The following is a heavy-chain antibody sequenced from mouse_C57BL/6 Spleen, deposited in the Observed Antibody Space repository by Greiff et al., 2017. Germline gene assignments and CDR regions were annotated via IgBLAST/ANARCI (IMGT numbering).Heavy chain of an antibody. V-gene: IGHV1-69*01. D-gene: IGHD1-1*01. CDR2: IDPSDSYT. CDR1: GYTFTSYW. J-gene: IGHJ4*01. Sequence: VQLQQPGAELVMPGASVKLSCKASGYTFTSYWMHWVKQRPGQGLEWIGEIDPSDSYTNYNQKFKGKSTLTVDKSSSTAYMQLSSLTSEDSAVYYCARTYGSSPSYAMDYWGQGTSVTVSS. CDR3: ARTYGSSPSYAMDY.